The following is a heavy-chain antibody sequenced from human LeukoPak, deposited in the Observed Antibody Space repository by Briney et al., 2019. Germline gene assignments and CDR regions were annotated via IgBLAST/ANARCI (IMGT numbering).Heavy chain of an antibody. CDR3: AKDPTDFDSSGQTYFDY. CDR1: GFTFSSYA. D-gene: IGHD3-22*01. J-gene: IGHJ4*02. Sequence: GGSLRLSCAASGFTFSSYAMSWVRQAPGKGLEWVSAISGSGGSTYYADSVKGRFTISRDNSKNTLYLQMNSLRAEDTAIYYCAKDPTDFDSSGQTYFDYWGQGTLVTVSS. V-gene: IGHV3-23*01. CDR2: ISGSGGST.